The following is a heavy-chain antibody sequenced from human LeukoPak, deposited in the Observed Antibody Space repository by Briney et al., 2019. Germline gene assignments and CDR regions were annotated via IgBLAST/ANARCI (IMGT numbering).Heavy chain of an antibody. J-gene: IGHJ5*02. CDR3: AKDPYRVVVATGNYLDP. CDR1: GFAFSYYG. CDR2: ISHDGSNI. V-gene: IGHV3-30*18. Sequence: GGSLRLSCAASGFAFSYYGMHWVRHAPGKGLEWVAVISHDGSNIHYGDSVKGRFTISRDNSKNTVYLQMNSLRAEDTAIYYCAKDPYRVVVATGNYLDPWGQGTLVTVSP. D-gene: IGHD2-15*01.